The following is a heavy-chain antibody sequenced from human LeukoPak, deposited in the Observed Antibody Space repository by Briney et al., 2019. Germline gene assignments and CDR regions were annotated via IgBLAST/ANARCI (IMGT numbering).Heavy chain of an antibody. J-gene: IGHJ4*02. V-gene: IGHV3-21*01. CDR3: ARVVISSGCFDY. Sequence: GGSLRLSCAASGFTFSSYTMDWVRQAPGNGLEWVSSISSSSGNIYYADSVKGRFTISRDNAKNSLYLQMDSLRAEDTAVYYCARVVISSGCFDYWGQGTLVTVSS. CDR1: GFTFSSYT. CDR2: ISSSSGNI. D-gene: IGHD6-25*01.